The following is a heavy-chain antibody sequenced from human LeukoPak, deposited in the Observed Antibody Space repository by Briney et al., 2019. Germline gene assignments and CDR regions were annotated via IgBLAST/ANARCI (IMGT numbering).Heavy chain of an antibody. J-gene: IGHJ4*02. CDR3: VVDTTLAFYFDY. D-gene: IGHD5-18*01. V-gene: IGHV3-23*01. Sequence: GGSLRLSCAASGFAFSSYAMGWVRQAPGKGLEWVSTVSGSGGSTYYADSVKGRFTISRNNSKNTVYLQMNSLRAEDTAVYYCVVDTTLAFYFDYWGQGTLVTVSS. CDR1: GFAFSSYA. CDR2: VSGSGGST.